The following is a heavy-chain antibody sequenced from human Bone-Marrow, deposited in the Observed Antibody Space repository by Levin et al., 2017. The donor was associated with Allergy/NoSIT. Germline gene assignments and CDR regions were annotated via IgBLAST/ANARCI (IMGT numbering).Heavy chain of an antibody. J-gene: IGHJ5*02. CDR2: ISYDGGNE. D-gene: IGHD1-7*01. V-gene: IGHV3-30-3*01. Sequence: GGSLRLSCAASGFTFSSHAMHWVRQAPGKGLEWVAVISYDGGNEYYTDSVKGRFTISRDNSRSTLYLQMNSLRPDDTAVYHCARDYQPGTDWCNYFDPWGQGTLVTVSS. CDR1: GFTFSSHA. CDR3: ARDYQPGTDWCNYFDP.